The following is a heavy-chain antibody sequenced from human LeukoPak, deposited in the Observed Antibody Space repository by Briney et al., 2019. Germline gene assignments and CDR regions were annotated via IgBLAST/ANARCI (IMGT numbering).Heavy chain of an antibody. CDR1: GFTFSGHW. J-gene: IGHJ4*02. CDR2: ISGSGDST. CDR3: AKDATYSSSWVLDY. Sequence: GGSLRLSCTASGFTFSGHWIHWVRQAPGKGLEWVSAISGSGDSTYYTDSVKGRFTISRDNSKNTLYVQMNSLRAEDTAVYYCAKDATYSSSWVLDYWGQGTLVTVSS. V-gene: IGHV3-23*01. D-gene: IGHD6-13*01.